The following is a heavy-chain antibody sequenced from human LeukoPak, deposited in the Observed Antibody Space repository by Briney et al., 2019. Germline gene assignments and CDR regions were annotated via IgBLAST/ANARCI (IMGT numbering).Heavy chain of an antibody. Sequence: GASVKVSCKASGYTFTCYGISWVRQAPGQALEWMGWISGYNGNTNYAQKLQGRVTMTPDTSTSTAYMELRSLRSDDTAVYYCASGYCSSTSCYASTRFDPWGQGTLVTVSS. CDR2: ISGYNGNT. CDR3: ASGYCSSTSCYASTRFDP. CDR1: GYTFTCYG. J-gene: IGHJ5*02. D-gene: IGHD2-2*01. V-gene: IGHV1-18*01.